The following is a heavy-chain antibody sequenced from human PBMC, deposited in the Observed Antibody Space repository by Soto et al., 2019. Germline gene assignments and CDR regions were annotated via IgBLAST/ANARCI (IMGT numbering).Heavy chain of an antibody. J-gene: IGHJ5*02. D-gene: IGHD2-15*01. CDR2: ISGSGGST. CDR3: AKDPGRGYCSGGSCYSRDDP. Sequence: GGSLRLSCAASGFTFSSYAMSWVRQAPGKGLEWVSAISGSGGSTYYADSVKGRFTISRDNSKNTLYLQMNSLRAEDTAVYYCAKDPGRGYCSGGSCYSRDDPWGQGTLVTVSS. V-gene: IGHV3-23*01. CDR1: GFTFSSYA.